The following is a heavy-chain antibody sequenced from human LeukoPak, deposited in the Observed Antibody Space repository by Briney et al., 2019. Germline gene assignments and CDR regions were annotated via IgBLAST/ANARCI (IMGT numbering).Heavy chain of an antibody. CDR2: INHVGST. CDR1: GGSFSGYY. CDR3: ARETHRRGVFDY. J-gene: IGHJ4*02. Sequence: SETLSLTCAVYGGSFSGYYWSWIRQPPGKGLEWIGEINHVGSTNYNPSLKSRVTISVDRSKHQFYLRLTSLTAADTAVYSCARETHRRGVFDYWGQGTLVTVSS. D-gene: IGHD3-10*01. V-gene: IGHV4-34*01.